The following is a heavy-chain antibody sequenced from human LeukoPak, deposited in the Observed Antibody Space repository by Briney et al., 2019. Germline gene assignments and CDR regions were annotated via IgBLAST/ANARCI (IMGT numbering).Heavy chain of an antibody. J-gene: IGHJ4*02. Sequence: KSGGSLRLSCAASGFTVSSNYMSWVRQAPGKGLEWVSSITFSSTYIYYADSVKGRFTISRDNAKNSLYLQMNSLRAEDTAVYYCARDSTTFDFWGQGTLVTVSS. V-gene: IGHV3-21*01. D-gene: IGHD1-1*01. CDR1: GFTVSSNY. CDR3: ARDSTTFDF. CDR2: ITFSSTYI.